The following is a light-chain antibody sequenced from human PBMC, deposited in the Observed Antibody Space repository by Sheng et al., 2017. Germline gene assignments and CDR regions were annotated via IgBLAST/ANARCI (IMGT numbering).Light chain of an antibody. V-gene: IGLV3-1*01. Sequence: SYELTQPPSVSVSPGQTASITCFGDKLGDKYACWYQQKPGQSPVLVIYQDNKRPSGIPERFSGSNSGNTATLTISGTQAMDEADYYCQAWDSSTAHYVFGTGTKVTVL. CDR3: QAWDSSTAHYV. CDR1: KLGDKY. J-gene: IGLJ1*01. CDR2: QDN.